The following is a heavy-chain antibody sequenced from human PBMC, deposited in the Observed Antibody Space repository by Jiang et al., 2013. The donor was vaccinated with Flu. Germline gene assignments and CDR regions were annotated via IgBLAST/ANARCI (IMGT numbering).Heavy chain of an antibody. D-gene: IGHD4-23*01. Sequence: SGAEVKKPGSSVKVSCKASGGTFSSYAISWVRQAPGQGLEWMGRIIPILGIANYAQKFQGRVTITADKSTSTAYMELSSLRSEDTAVYYCARDINSGPYFDYWGQGTLVTVSS. CDR2: IIPILGIA. CDR1: GGTFSSYA. V-gene: IGHV1-69*04. J-gene: IGHJ4*02. CDR3: ARDINSGPYFDY.